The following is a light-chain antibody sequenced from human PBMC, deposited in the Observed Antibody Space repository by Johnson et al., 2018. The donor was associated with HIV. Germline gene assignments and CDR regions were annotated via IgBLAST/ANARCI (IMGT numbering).Light chain of an antibody. CDR1: SSNIGNNY. CDR2: EKN. CDR3: GTWDTSLSAGGV. V-gene: IGLV1-51*02. J-gene: IGLJ1*01. Sequence: QSVLTQSPSVSAAPGQKVTISCSGSSSNIGNNYVSWYQQLPGTATKLLIYEKNKRPSGIPDRFSGSKSGTSATLGITGLQTGDEADYYCGTWDTSLSAGGVVGSGTKVTVL.